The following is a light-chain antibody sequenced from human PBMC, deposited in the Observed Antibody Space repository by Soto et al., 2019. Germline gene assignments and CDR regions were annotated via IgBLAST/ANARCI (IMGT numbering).Light chain of an antibody. CDR2: DNS. Sequence: QPVLTQPPSVSGAPGQRVTISCSGSSSNIGAGYDVHWYQQLPGTAPKLLIYDNSDRPSGVPDRFSGSKSGTSASLAITGLQVEDEADYYCQSYDSSLSGSVVFGGGTKLTVL. CDR1: SSNIGAGYD. V-gene: IGLV1-40*01. J-gene: IGLJ2*01. CDR3: QSYDSSLSGSVV.